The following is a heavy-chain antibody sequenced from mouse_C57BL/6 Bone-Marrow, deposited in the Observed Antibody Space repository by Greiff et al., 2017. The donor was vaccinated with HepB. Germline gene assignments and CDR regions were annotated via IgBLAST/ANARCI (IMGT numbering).Heavy chain of an antibody. J-gene: IGHJ3*01. CDR1: GFTFSSYT. V-gene: IGHV5-9*01. CDR3: ARHLWGAFAY. CDR2: ISGGGGNT. Sequence: EVQRVESGGGLVKPGGSLKLSCAASGFTFSSYTMSWVRQTPEKRLEWVATISGGGGNTYYPDSVKGRFTISRDNAKNTLYLQMSSLRSEDTALYYCARHLWGAFAYWGQGTLVTVSA. D-gene: IGHD1-1*01.